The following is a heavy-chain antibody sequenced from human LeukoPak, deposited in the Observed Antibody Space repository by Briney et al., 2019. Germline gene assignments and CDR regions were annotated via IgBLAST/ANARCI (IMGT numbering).Heavy chain of an antibody. J-gene: IGHJ6*03. V-gene: IGHV1-2*02. Sequence: ASVKVSCKASGYTFTGYYMHWVRQAPGQGLEWMGWINPNSGGTNYAQKFQGRVTMTRDTSISTAYMELSRLRSDDTAVYYCARGWGDIVVVPGYYYYMDVWGKGTTVTVSS. CDR2: INPNSGGT. CDR3: ARGWGDIVVVPGYYYYMDV. CDR1: GYTFTGYY. D-gene: IGHD2-2*01.